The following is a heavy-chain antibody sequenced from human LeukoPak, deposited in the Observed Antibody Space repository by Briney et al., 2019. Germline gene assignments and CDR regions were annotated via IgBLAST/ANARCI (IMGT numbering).Heavy chain of an antibody. CDR2: IYYSGST. CDR1: GGSISSYY. V-gene: IGHV4-59*01. D-gene: IGHD6-19*01. CDR3: ARDLGSGSYGNWFDP. J-gene: IGHJ5*02. Sequence: PSETLSLTCTVSGGSISSYYWSWIRQPPGKGLEWIGYIYYSGSTNYNPSLKSRVTISVDTSKNQFSLKLSSVTAADTAVYYCARDLGSGSYGNWFDPWGQGTLVTVSS.